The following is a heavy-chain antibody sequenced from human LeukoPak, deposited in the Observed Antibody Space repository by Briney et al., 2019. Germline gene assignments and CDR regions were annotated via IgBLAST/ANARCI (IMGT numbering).Heavy chain of an antibody. J-gene: IGHJ4*02. CDR1: RFTFRSYG. D-gene: IGHD6-19*01. Sequence: PGGSLRLSCAASRFTFRSYGMHWVRQAPGKGLEWVAFIRYDGSNKYYADSVKGRFTISRDNSKNTLYLQMNSLRAEDTAVYYCARASGQWLVPYFDYWGQGTLVTVSS. CDR2: IRYDGSNK. V-gene: IGHV3-30*02. CDR3: ARASGQWLVPYFDY.